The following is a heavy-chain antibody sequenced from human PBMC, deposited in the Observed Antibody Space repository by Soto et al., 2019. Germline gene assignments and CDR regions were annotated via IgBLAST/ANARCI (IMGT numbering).Heavy chain of an antibody. D-gene: IGHD2-2*01. CDR1: GFTFSSYG. Sequence: QVQLVESGGGVVQPGRSLRLSCAASGFTFSSYGMHWVRQAPGKGLEWVAVIWYDGSNKYYADSVKGRFTISRDNSKNTLYLQMNSLRAEDTAVYYCARDVLVPAGDAFDIWGQGKMVTVS. CDR2: IWYDGSNK. J-gene: IGHJ3*02. CDR3: ARDVLVPAGDAFDI. V-gene: IGHV3-33*01.